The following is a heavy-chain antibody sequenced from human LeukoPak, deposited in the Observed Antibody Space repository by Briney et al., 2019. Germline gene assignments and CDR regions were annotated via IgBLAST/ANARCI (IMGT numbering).Heavy chain of an antibody. CDR3: ARAVNTHTYGYHY. Sequence: KPGGSLRLSCAASGFTFSDYYMNWVRQAPGKGLEWVSYISGSSSTIYYADSVKGRFTVSRDNAKNSLFLQMNSLRDEDTAVYYCARAVNTHTYGYHYWGQGTLVTVSS. CDR1: GFTFSDYY. V-gene: IGHV3-11*04. CDR2: ISGSSSTI. J-gene: IGHJ4*02. D-gene: IGHD5-18*01.